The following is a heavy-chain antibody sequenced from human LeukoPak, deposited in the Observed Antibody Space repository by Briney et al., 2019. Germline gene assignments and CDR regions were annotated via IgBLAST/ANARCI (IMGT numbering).Heavy chain of an antibody. V-gene: IGHV4-61*02. CDR2: IYTSGST. D-gene: IGHD6-13*01. J-gene: IGHJ6*03. CDR3: ARQGIAAAGRIPNYYYYMDV. CDR1: GGSISSGSYY. Sequence: PSETLSLTCTVSGGSISSGSYYWSWIRQPAGKGLEWIGRIYTSGSTNYNPSLKSRVTISVDTSKNQFSLKLSSVTAADTAVYYCARQGIAAAGRIPNYYYYMDVWGKGTTVTISS.